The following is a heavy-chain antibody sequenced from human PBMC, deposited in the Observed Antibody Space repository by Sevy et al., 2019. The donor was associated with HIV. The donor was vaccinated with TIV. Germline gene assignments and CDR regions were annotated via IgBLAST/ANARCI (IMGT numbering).Heavy chain of an antibody. Sequence: GGSLRLSCAASGFTFSYYTMNWVRQAPGKGLEWVSYISSGSSYIWYTDSVKGRFTISRDNAKNSLYRQMNSLRPEDTAMYFCARDRDYYGSGTFDAWGQGTTVTVSS. CDR1: GFTFSYYT. D-gene: IGHD3-10*01. V-gene: IGHV3-21*06. CDR3: ARDRDYYGSGTFDA. J-gene: IGHJ6*02. CDR2: ISSGSSYI.